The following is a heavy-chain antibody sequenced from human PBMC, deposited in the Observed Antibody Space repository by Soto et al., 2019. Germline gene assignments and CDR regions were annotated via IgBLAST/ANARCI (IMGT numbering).Heavy chain of an antibody. CDR2: IYTSGST. CDR3: ARLGTMVRGVINNWFDP. CDR1: GGSISSYY. Sequence: SETLSLTCTVSGGSISSYYWSWIRQPAGKGLEWIGRIYTSGSTNYNPSLKSRVTKSVDTSKNQFSLKLSSVTAADTAVYYCARLGTMVRGVINNWFDPWGQGTLVTVSS. D-gene: IGHD3-10*01. V-gene: IGHV4-4*07. J-gene: IGHJ5*02.